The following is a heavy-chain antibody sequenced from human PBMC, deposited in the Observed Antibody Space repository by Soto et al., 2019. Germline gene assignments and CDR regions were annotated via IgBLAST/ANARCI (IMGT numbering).Heavy chain of an antibody. Sequence: SETLSLTCAVSGGSVGSGGYSWSWIRQPPGKGLEWIGYIYESGSTYYNPSLKGRVTISVDRSKNQFSLKLSSVTAADTAVYYCARAHYGDYGYGMDVWGQGTTVTVSS. CDR2: IYESGST. V-gene: IGHV4-30-2*01. D-gene: IGHD4-17*01. CDR1: GGSVGSGGYS. CDR3: ARAHYGDYGYGMDV. J-gene: IGHJ6*02.